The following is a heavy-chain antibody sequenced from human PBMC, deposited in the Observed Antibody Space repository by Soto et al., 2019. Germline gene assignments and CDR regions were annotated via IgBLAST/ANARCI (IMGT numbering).Heavy chain of an antibody. V-gene: IGHV4-34*01. Sequence: SETLSLTCAAYGGAFSGYDWSWLRQPPGKGLEWIGEINHSGSTNYNSSLKSRVTISVDTSKNQFSLKLSSVTAANTAVYYCARLGEARTKTKFDYWGQGTLVTVSS. CDR3: ARLGEARTKTKFDY. D-gene: IGHD1-26*01. J-gene: IGHJ4*02. CDR1: GGAFSGYD. CDR2: INHSGST.